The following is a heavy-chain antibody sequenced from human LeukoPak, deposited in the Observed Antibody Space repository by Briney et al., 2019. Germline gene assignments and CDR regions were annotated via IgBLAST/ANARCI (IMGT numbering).Heavy chain of an antibody. J-gene: IGHJ5*02. CDR3: ARDLSSIHLEQMPPNWFDP. V-gene: IGHV3-48*03. CDR1: GFTFSSYE. D-gene: IGHD1/OR15-1a*01. CDR2: ISSSGSTI. Sequence: PGGSLRLSCAASGFTFSSYEMNWVRQAPGKGLEWVSYISSSGSTIYYADSVKDRFTISRDNAKNSLYLQMNSLRAEDTAVYYCARDLSSIHLEQMPPNWFDPWGQGTLVTVSS.